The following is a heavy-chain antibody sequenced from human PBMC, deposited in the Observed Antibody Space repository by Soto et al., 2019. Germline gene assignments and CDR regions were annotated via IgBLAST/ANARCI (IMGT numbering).Heavy chain of an antibody. CDR2: ISRDGSST. CDR1: GFTFSSCW. V-gene: IGHV3-74*01. D-gene: IGHD1-26*01. CDR3: ARVVGATTGWFDP. J-gene: IGHJ5*02. Sequence: EVQLVESGGGLVQPGGSLRLSCAASGFTFSSCWMHWVRQAPGKGLVWVSRISRDGSSTSYADAVKGRFTISRDNAKNTLYLQMNSLRAADTAVYYCARVVGATTGWFDPWGQGTLVAVSS.